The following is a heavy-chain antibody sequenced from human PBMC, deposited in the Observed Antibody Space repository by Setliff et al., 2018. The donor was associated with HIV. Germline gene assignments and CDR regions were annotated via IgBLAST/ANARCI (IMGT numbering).Heavy chain of an antibody. CDR2: IQHSGRI. CDR3: ARGATYYYYMDV. V-gene: IGHV4-34*01. J-gene: IGHJ6*03. Sequence: SETLSLTCAVYGGSFSDYYWTWIRQPPGKGLEWIGEIQHSGRINYNPSLRSRVTTSVDRSKNQFSLKLSSVTAADTAVFFCARGATYYYYMDVWGKGTTVTVSS. CDR1: GGSFSDYY.